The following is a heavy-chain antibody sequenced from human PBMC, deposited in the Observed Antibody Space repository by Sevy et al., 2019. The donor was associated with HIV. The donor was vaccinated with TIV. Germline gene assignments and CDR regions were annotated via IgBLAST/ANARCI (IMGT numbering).Heavy chain of an antibody. J-gene: IGHJ4*02. V-gene: IGHV1-2*02. CDR3: TRSAAEAKNFYCGGDCYSDY. CDR2: INPNSGGT. Sequence: ASVKVSCKASGYTFTGYYLHWVRQAPGQGLEWMGWINPNSGGTNYAPKFQGRVTMTRDRSISTASMELSRLGSDDTAVYYCTRSAAEAKNFYCGGDCYSDYWGQGPLVTVSS. CDR1: GYTFTGYY. D-gene: IGHD2-21*02.